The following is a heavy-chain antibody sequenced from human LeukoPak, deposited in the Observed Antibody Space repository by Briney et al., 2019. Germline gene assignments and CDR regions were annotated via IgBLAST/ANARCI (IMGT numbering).Heavy chain of an antibody. Sequence: KVSCKTSGYTFTXYGVTWVRQAPGQGREWMGWINGYNGNTDYAQKLQGRVTITTDASTSTSYMELGSLRSDDTAVYYCARGRMYDAFDIWGQGTMVTVSS. J-gene: IGHJ3*02. D-gene: IGHD2-15*01. V-gene: IGHV1-18*01. CDR1: GYTFTXYG. CDR3: ARGRMYDAFDI. CDR2: INGYNGNT.